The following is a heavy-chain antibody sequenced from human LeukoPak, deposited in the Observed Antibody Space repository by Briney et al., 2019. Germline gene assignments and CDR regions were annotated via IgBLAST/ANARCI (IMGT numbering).Heavy chain of an antibody. Sequence: GGSLRLSCTTSGFTFSNYAMSWVRQAPGKGLEWVSSISGSAVTTYYADSVKGRFAISRDNSKNTLYLQMTSLRAEDTAVYYCAKDQRFGDLDDYRGQGTLVTVSS. D-gene: IGHD3-10*01. CDR3: AKDQRFGDLDDY. V-gene: IGHV3-23*01. CDR1: GFTFSNYA. J-gene: IGHJ4*02. CDR2: ISGSAVTT.